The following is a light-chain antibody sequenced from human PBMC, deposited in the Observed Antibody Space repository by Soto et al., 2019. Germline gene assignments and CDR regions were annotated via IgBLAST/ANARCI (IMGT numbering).Light chain of an antibody. Sequence: DRQMTQSRFTLSASVGDRVSITCRATQSLGSSLAWYQQKPGKAPKLLIFKASNLDIGVPSRFSGSGSGTEFTLTITGLQTDDFAAYSCQQYDSFPWTFGQGTKVEIK. V-gene: IGKV1-5*03. CDR1: QSLGSS. CDR2: KAS. CDR3: QQYDSFPWT. J-gene: IGKJ1*01.